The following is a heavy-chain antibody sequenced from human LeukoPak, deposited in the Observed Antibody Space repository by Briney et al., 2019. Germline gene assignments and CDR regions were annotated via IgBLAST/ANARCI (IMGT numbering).Heavy chain of an antibody. V-gene: IGHV3-30*02. Sequence: GGSLRLSCAASGFTFNNYGMHWVRQAPGKGLEWVAFIRYNGNNQYYADSVKGRFTISRDNSKNTLYLQMNSLRAEDTAVYYCAKDWATTRAYFDYWGQGTLVTVSS. CDR1: GFTFNNYG. CDR3: AKDWATTRAYFDY. J-gene: IGHJ4*02. CDR2: IRYNGNNQ. D-gene: IGHD5-24*01.